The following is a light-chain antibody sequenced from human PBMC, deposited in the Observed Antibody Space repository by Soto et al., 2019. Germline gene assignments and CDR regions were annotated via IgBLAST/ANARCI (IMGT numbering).Light chain of an antibody. V-gene: IGLV2-8*01. CDR2: EVT. CDR1: SSDVGDNY. Sequence: QSALTQPPSASGSPGQSVTISCTGTSSDVGDNYVSWYQQHPGKAPKLMISEVTNRPSGVSDRFSGSKSGNTASLTISGLQAEDEADYYCSSFTSRFTFVFGTGTKVTVL. CDR3: SSFTSRFTFV. J-gene: IGLJ1*01.